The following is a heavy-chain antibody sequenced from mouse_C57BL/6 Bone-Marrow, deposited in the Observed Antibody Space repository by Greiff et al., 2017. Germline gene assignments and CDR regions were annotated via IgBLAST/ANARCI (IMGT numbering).Heavy chain of an antibody. CDR1: GYTFTSYT. V-gene: IGHV1-4*01. CDR3: ARGQYSNYVFAY. CDR2: INPSSGYT. Sequence: QVQPQQSGAELARPGASVKMSCKASGYTFTSYTMHWVKQRPGQGLEWIGYINPSSGYTKYNQKFKDKATLTADKSSSTAYMQLSSLTSEDSAVYYCARGQYSNYVFAYWGQGTLVTVSA. D-gene: IGHD2-5*01. J-gene: IGHJ3*01.